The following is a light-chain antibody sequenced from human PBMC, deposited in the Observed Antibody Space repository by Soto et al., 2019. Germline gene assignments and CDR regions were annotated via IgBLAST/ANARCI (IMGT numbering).Light chain of an antibody. J-gene: IGKJ1*01. V-gene: IGKV3-15*01. CDR3: QQFGTSPWT. CDR2: DTS. Sequence: EVVMTQSPATLSVSPGEGVTLSCRASQGIGDTLAWYQHKPGQTPRLLIYDTSTRATGVPARFSGSGSGTDSTLTISSLEPEDFAVYHCQQFGTSPWTFGQGTKVDIK. CDR1: QGIGDT.